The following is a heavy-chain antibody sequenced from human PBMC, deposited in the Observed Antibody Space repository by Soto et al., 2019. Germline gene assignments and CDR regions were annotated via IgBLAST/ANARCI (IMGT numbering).Heavy chain of an antibody. V-gene: IGHV3-74*01. CDR1: GFSFSSDW. Sequence: EVQLVESGGGLVQPGGSLRLSCAASGFSFSSDWMHWVRQAPGKGLVWVSRINGDGSSPSYGDSVKGRFTISRDNAKNTLFLHMTSMSAEDTGVYYCAREAQKMGRGRGGIDYWGRGAQVTVSS. CDR2: INGDGSSP. D-gene: IGHD2-15*01. J-gene: IGHJ4*02. CDR3: AREAQKMGRGRGGIDY.